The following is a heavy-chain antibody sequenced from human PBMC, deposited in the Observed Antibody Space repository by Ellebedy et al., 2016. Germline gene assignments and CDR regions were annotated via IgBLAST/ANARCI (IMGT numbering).Heavy chain of an antibody. V-gene: IGHV4-39*01. CDR1: HGSISSYS. J-gene: IGHJ5*02. CDR2: IYYSGST. D-gene: IGHD2-15*01. Sequence: SETLSLTCIVFHGSISSYSWTWFRQTPGKGLEWIGSIYYSGSTDYNPSLKSRVTISIDTSKNQFSLKLSSVTAADTAVYYCARHVVFLDIVVVVAGWFDPWGQGTLVTVSS. CDR3: ARHVVFLDIVVVVAGWFDP.